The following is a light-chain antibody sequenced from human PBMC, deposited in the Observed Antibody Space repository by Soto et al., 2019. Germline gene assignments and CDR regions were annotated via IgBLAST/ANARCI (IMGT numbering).Light chain of an antibody. CDR1: SSDIGIYNF. CDR3: KSYTSASTYV. V-gene: IGLV2-14*03. Sequence: QYALTQPASVCGSPGQSITIFCTRTSSDIGIYNFVSWYQQHPGKAPKLMIYNVYSRPSGVSSRFSGSKSGNTASLTISWLQAEDEADYYCKSYTSASTYVFGTGTKLTV. J-gene: IGLJ1*01. CDR2: NVY.